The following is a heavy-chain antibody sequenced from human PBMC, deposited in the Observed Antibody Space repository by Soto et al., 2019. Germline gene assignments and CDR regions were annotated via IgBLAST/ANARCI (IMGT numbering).Heavy chain of an antibody. V-gene: IGHV3-66*01. Sequence: KLVESGGGLVQPGGSLRLSCAASGFIVSSKYMSWVRQAPGKGLEWVSVLYGSGDTYYADSVRGRFTISRDSSKNTLYLQMNRLRVDDTCVYYCAKAVLQWQKVEWFDHWGQGALVSVSS. CDR1: GFIVSSKY. D-gene: IGHD4-4*01. CDR3: AKAVLQWQKVEWFDH. J-gene: IGHJ5*02. CDR2: LYGSGDT.